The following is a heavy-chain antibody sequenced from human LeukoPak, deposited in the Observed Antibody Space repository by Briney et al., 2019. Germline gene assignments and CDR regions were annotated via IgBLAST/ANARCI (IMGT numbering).Heavy chain of an antibody. D-gene: IGHD3-10*01. CDR3: ARGVGGSGSYEDYYYYYGMDV. CDR1: GGSISSYY. Sequence: SETLSLTCTVSGGSISSYYWSWIRQPPGKGLEWIGYIYYSGSTNYNPSLKSRVTISVDTSKNQFSLKLSSVTAADAAVYYCARGVGGSGSYEDYYYYYGMDVWGQGTTVTVSS. V-gene: IGHV4-59*01. J-gene: IGHJ6*02. CDR2: IYYSGST.